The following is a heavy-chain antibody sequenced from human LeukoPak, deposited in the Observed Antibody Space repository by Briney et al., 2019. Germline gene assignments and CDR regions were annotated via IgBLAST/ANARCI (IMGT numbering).Heavy chain of an antibody. Sequence: GGSLRLSCAASGFTFSSYSMNWVRQAPGKGLEWVSSISSSSSYIYYADSVKGRFTISRDNAKNSLYLQMNSLRAEDTAVYYCASETYYDILTGYPTPVGAFDIWGQGTMVTVSS. V-gene: IGHV3-21*01. CDR2: ISSSSSYI. J-gene: IGHJ3*02. CDR3: ASETYYDILTGYPTPVGAFDI. CDR1: GFTFSSYS. D-gene: IGHD3-9*01.